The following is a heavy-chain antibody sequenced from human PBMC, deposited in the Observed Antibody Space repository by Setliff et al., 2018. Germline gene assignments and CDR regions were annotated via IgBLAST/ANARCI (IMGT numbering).Heavy chain of an antibody. J-gene: IGHJ6*02. CDR1: GFTFSNAW. V-gene: IGHV3-15*01. CDR3: TTSPISSGWHSNFDYNMDV. Sequence: GGSLRLSCTASGFTFSNAWMSWARQAPGKGLEWVGRIKGITDSGTTDHAAPVEGRFTVSRDDSISTLYLQMNSLKTEDTAVYYCTTSPISSGWHSNFDYNMDVWGQGTTVTVSS. D-gene: IGHD6-19*01. CDR2: IKGITDSGTT.